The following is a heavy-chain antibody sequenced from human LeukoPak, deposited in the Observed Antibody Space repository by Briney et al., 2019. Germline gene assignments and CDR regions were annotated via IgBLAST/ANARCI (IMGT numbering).Heavy chain of an antibody. CDR3: AKVRWGSDNALDS. Sequence: GGSLRLSCAASGFPFSDYGMYWVRQAPGKGLEWLAVTSHDGSNKHYADSVKGRITISRDNSMNTLYLQMNSLTAGDTAVYYCAKVRWGSDNALDSWGQGTLVTGSS. V-gene: IGHV3-30*18. CDR1: GFPFSDYG. D-gene: IGHD3-16*01. J-gene: IGHJ4*02. CDR2: TSHDGSNK.